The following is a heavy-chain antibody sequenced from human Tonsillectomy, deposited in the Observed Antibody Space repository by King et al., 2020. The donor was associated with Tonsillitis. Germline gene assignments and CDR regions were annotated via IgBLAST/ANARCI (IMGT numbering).Heavy chain of an antibody. J-gene: IGHJ4*01. Sequence: QLVQSGGGVVQPGGSLRLSCAASGFTFSSYGMHWVRQAPGKGLEWVAFIRYDGSNKYYADSVKGRFTISRDNSKNTLYLQINSLRPEDTAVYYCAKVGRYYIQKLDYWGHGTQVTVSS. CDR2: IRYDGSNK. D-gene: IGHD1-26*01. CDR3: AKVGRYYIQKLDY. V-gene: IGHV3-30*02. CDR1: GFTFSSYG.